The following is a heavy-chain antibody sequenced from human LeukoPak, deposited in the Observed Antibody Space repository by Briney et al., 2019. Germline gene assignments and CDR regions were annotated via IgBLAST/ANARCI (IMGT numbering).Heavy chain of an antibody. CDR2: INPTDNHT. D-gene: IGHD3-22*01. Sequence: GASVKISCKASGYIFSSYYRHWVRQAPGQGLEWMGMINPTDNHTSLAQKFQGRVAMAGDTSTSTVYVELSSLTFEDTAIFYCATSQGGGGYYPFDSWGQGTLVTVSS. V-gene: IGHV1-46*01. J-gene: IGHJ4*02. CDR3: ATSQGGGGYYPFDS. CDR1: GYIFSSYY.